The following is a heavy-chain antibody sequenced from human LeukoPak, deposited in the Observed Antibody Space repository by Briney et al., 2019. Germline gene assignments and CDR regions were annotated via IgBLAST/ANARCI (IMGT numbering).Heavy chain of an antibody. V-gene: IGHV3-11*01. D-gene: IGHD3-22*01. Sequence: GGSLRLSCAASGFTFSDYYMSWIRQAPGKGLEWVSYISSSGSTIYYADSVKGRFTISRDNAKNTLYLQMNSLRAEDTAVYYCAKDYYYDSSAIYVDYWGQGTLVTVSS. J-gene: IGHJ4*02. CDR3: AKDYYYDSSAIYVDY. CDR1: GFTFSDYY. CDR2: ISSSGSTI.